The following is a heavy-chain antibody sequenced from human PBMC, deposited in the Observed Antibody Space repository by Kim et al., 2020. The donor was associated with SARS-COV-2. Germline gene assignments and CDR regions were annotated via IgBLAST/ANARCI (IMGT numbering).Heavy chain of an antibody. D-gene: IGHD2-2*01. V-gene: IGHV3-33*05. CDR3: ARAGSLPSYRQDWYFDL. Sequence: GGSLRLSCAASGFTFSSYGMHWVRQAPGKGLEWVAVISYDGSNKYYADSVKGRFTISRDNSKNTLYLQMNSLRAEDTAVYYCARAGSLPSYRQDWYFDLWGRGTLVTVSS. CDR1: GFTFSSYG. CDR2: ISYDGSNK. J-gene: IGHJ2*01.